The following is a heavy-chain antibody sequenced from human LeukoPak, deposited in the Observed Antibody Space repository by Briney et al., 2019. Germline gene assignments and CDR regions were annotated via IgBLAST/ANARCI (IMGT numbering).Heavy chain of an antibody. CDR3: AKDVGKWESLHFFDY. CDR1: GFTLSTNA. V-gene: IGHV3-23*01. J-gene: IGHJ4*02. CDR2: ISGSGAST. Sequence: GGSLRLSCLTSGFTLSTNAMSWVRQAPGKGLEWISGISGSGASTYYADSVKGRFTISKDDSRNTLYLQMNSLRGDDTAVYYCAKDVGKWESLHFFDYWGQGTLVTVSS. D-gene: IGHD1-26*01.